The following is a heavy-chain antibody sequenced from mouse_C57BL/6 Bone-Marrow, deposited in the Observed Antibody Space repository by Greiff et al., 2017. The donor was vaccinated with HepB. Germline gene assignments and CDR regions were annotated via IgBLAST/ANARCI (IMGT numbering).Heavy chain of an antibody. D-gene: IGHD2-5*01. J-gene: IGHJ2*01. V-gene: IGHV5-2*01. Sequence: EVKLVESGGGLVQPGESLKLSCESNEYEFPSHDMSWVRKTPEKRLELVAAINSDGGSTYYPDTMERRFIISRDNTKKTLYLQLSSLRSEDTALYYCARRDSNYVGFDYWGQGTTLTVSS. CDR3: ARRDSNYVGFDY. CDR1: EYEFPSHD. CDR2: INSDGGST.